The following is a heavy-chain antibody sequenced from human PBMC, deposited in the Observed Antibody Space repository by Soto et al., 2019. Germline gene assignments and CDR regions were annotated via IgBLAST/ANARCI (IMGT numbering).Heavy chain of an antibody. CDR2: ISGSGGST. D-gene: IGHD3-9*01. V-gene: IGHV3-23*01. CDR3: AKFGYYDILTGPDAFDI. J-gene: IGHJ3*02. Sequence: GGSLRLSCAASGFTFSSYAMSWVRQAPGKGLEWVSAISGSGGSTYYADSVKGRFTISRDNSKNTLYLQMNSLRAEDTAVYYCAKFGYYDILTGPDAFDIWGQGTMVTVSS. CDR1: GFTFSSYA.